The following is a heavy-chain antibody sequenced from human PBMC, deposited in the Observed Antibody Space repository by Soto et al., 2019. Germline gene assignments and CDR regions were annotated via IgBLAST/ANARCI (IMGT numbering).Heavy chain of an antibody. J-gene: IGHJ4*02. D-gene: IGHD4-17*01. CDR1: GCTFSSYA. V-gene: IGHV3-23*01. CDR2: IGGSGGST. CDR3: AKGPAYGDGKAPCD. Sequence: GGTLRLSCAASGCTFSSYAMSWVRQAPGKGLEWVSAIGGSGGSTYYADSGKGRFTTSRDNSKNTLHLQMNSLRAEATAVYYCAKGPAYGDGKAPCDWGQGTLVTVSS.